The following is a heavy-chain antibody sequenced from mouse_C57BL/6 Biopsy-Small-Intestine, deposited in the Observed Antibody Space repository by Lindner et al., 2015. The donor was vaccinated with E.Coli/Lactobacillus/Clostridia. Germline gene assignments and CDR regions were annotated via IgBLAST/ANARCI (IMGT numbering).Heavy chain of an antibody. Sequence: VQLQESGPGLVKPSQTVFLTCTVTGISITTGNYRWSWIRQFPGNKLEWIGYIYYSGTITYNPSLTSRTTITRDTPENQFFLEMNSLTAEDTATYYCARDYGNYYAMDYWGQGTSVTVSS. CDR2: IYYSGTI. D-gene: IGHD2-1*01. CDR3: ARDYGNYYAMDY. J-gene: IGHJ4*01. V-gene: IGHV3-5*01. CDR1: GISITTGNYR.